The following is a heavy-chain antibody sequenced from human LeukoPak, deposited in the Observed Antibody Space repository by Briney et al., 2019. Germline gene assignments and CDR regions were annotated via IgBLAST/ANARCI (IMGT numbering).Heavy chain of an antibody. V-gene: IGHV3-23*01. CDR2: ISGSGVST. D-gene: IGHD3-16*01. CDR1: GFTFSSYA. CDR3: ARDDALGDNALDI. J-gene: IGHJ3*02. Sequence: GGSLRLSCAASGFTFSSYAMSWVRQAPGKGLEWVSAISGSGVSTYYADSVKGRFTISRDNSRNTLFLQMNSLRAEDTAVYYCARDDALGDNALDIWGQGTMVTVSS.